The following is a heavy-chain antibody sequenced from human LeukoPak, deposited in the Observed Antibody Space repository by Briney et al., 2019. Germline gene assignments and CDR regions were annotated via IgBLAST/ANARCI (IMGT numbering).Heavy chain of an antibody. Sequence: GRSLRLSCAASGFTFSSYGMHWVRQAPGKGLEWVVVISYDGSNKYYADSVKGRFTISRDNSKNTLYLQMNSLRAEDTAVYYCAKDRSGYCSSTSCYALGDYWGQGTLVTVSS. CDR1: GFTFSSYG. CDR2: ISYDGSNK. CDR3: AKDRSGYCSSTSCYALGDY. D-gene: IGHD2-2*01. J-gene: IGHJ4*02. V-gene: IGHV3-30*18.